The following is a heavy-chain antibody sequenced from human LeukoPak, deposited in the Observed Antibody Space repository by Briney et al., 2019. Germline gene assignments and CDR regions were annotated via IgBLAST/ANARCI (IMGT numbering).Heavy chain of an antibody. Sequence: ASVKVSCKASGYTFTSYAMHWVRQAPGQRLEWMGWINAGNGNTKYSQKFQGRVTMTTDTSTSTTYMELRSLRSDDTAVYYCARDWDYSNSVDVFDVWGQGTMVTVSS. J-gene: IGHJ3*01. CDR1: GYTFTSYA. V-gene: IGHV1-3*01. CDR3: ARDWDYSNSVDVFDV. CDR2: INAGNGNT. D-gene: IGHD4-11*01.